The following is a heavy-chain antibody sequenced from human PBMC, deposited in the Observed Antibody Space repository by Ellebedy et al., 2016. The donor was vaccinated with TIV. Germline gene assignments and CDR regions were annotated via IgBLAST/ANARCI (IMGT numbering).Heavy chain of an antibody. CDR3: ASAPLGRNWYFDF. CDR1: GGSISSSSCY. D-gene: IGHD1-26*01. J-gene: IGHJ2*01. Sequence: MPSETLSLTCTVSGGSISSSSCYWGWIRQPPGKGLEWIGSIYYSGSTYYNPSLKSRVTISIDTSKSQFSLQLSSVTAADTAVYYCASAPLGRNWYFDFWGRGTLVTVSA. CDR2: IYYSGST. V-gene: IGHV4-39*07.